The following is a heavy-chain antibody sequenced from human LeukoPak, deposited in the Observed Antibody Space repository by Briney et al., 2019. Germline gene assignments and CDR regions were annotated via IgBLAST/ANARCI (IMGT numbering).Heavy chain of an antibody. J-gene: IGHJ6*02. CDR1: GFTFSGSA. V-gene: IGHV3-73*01. CDR3: TTVAGDYYYYGMDV. D-gene: IGHD6-19*01. Sequence: GGSLRLSCAVSGFTFSGSAMHWVRQASGKGLEWIGRIRGKANSYATAYAASLKGRFTISRDDSQNTAYLQMNSLKTEDTAVYYCTTVAGDYYYYGMDVWGQGTTVTVSS. CDR2: IRGKANSYAT.